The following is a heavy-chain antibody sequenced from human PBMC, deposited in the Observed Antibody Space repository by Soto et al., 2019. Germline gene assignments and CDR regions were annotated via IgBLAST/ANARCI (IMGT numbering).Heavy chain of an antibody. V-gene: IGHV3-23*01. J-gene: IGHJ4*02. CDR1: GFTFSNSA. Sequence: VQLLESGGGLAQPGGSLRLSCVASGFTFSNSAMSWVRHVPGKGLEWAAGISSSGGRTNYADSVKGRFTISRDNSKDTLYLQMNSLRAEDTALYYCAKVQEFCGFNCYIVDSWGQGVLVTVSS. D-gene: IGHD2-21*02. CDR2: ISSSGGRT. CDR3: AKVQEFCGFNCYIVDS.